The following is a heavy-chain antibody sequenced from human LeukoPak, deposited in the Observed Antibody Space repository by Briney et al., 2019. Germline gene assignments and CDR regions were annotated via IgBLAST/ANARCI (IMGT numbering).Heavy chain of an antibody. CDR1: GGTFISYA. D-gene: IGHD1-26*01. CDR2: INPSGGST. CDR3: ARVSGSYDAFDI. Sequence: ASVKVSCKASGGTFISYAISWVRQAPGQGLEWMGIINPSGGSTSYAQKFQGRVTMTRDTSTSTVYMELSSLRSEDTAVYYCARVSGSYDAFDIWGQGTMVTVSS. V-gene: IGHV1-46*01. J-gene: IGHJ3*02.